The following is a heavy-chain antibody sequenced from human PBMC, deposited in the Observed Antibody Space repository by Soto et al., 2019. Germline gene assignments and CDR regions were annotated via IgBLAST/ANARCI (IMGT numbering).Heavy chain of an antibody. Sequence: QAHLQQSGTEVKKPGASVKVSCEASGYNFATTSIAWVRQAPGQGLEWMGWITPYNGDTNYEPKLQGRVTMTTDTSTNTAHMEVRSLRSDDTAVYYCATLGPCSGGTCYSRPLDNWGQGTLVTVSS. D-gene: IGHD2-15*01. CDR2: ITPYNGDT. V-gene: IGHV1-18*01. J-gene: IGHJ4*02. CDR3: ATLGPCSGGTCYSRPLDN. CDR1: GYNFATTS.